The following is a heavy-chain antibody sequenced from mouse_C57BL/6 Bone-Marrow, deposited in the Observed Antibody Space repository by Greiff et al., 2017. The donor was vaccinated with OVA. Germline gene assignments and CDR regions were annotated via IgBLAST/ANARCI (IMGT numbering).Heavy chain of an antibody. Sequence: VQLKQSGPELVKPGASVKISCKASGYAFSSSWMNWVKQRPGKGLEWFGRIYPGDGDTNYNGKFKGKATLTADKSSSTAYMQLSSLTSEDSAVYFCAYGRQLRLQAWFAYWGQGTLVTVSA. CDR3: AYGRQLRLQAWFAY. J-gene: IGHJ3*01. CDR2: IYPGDGDT. D-gene: IGHD3-2*02. V-gene: IGHV1-82*01. CDR1: GYAFSSSW.